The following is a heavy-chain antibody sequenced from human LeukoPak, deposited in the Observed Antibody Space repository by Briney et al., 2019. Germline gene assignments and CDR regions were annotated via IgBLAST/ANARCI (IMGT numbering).Heavy chain of an antibody. J-gene: IGHJ5*02. CDR3: AAIVVPAATRFDP. Sequence: SETLSLTCTVSGGSISSYYWSWIRQPPGKGLEWIGYIYYSGSTNYNPSLKSRVTISVDTSKNQFSLKLSSVTAADTAVYYCAAIVVPAATRFDPWGQGTLVTVSS. D-gene: IGHD2-2*01. V-gene: IGHV4-59*01. CDR2: IYYSGST. CDR1: GGSISSYY.